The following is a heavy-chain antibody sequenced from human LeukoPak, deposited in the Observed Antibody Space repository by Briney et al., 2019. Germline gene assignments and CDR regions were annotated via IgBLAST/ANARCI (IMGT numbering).Heavy chain of an antibody. J-gene: IGHJ6*02. Sequence: GGSLRLSCAASGFTVSSNYMSWVRQAPGKGLEWVSVIYSGGSTYYADSVKGRSTISRDNSKNTLYLQMNSLRAEDTAVYYCARDKHPSSYYYYGMDVWGQGTTVTVSS. CDR3: ARDKHPSSYYYYGMDV. V-gene: IGHV3-66*01. CDR2: IYSGGST. CDR1: GFTVSSNY.